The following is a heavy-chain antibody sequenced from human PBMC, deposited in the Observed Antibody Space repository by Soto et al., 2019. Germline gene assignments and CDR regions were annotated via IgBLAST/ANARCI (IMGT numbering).Heavy chain of an antibody. Sequence: GGSLRLSCAASGFTFSTYAMTWVRQAPGKGLEWVSSLSGSGADTYYADSVKGRFTISRDNSRNTLSLQMNSLRAEDTAVYYCGKRFGNGCYSAFDIWGHGTMVTVSS. CDR2: LSGSGADT. V-gene: IGHV3-23*01. D-gene: IGHD2-15*01. CDR3: GKRFGNGCYSAFDI. J-gene: IGHJ3*02. CDR1: GFTFSTYA.